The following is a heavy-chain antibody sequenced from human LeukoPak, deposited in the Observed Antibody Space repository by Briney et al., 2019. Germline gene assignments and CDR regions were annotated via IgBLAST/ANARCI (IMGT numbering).Heavy chain of an antibody. Sequence: ASVKVSCKVSGYTLTEISLHWVRQAPGKGLEWMGGFDREDGETMYAQKFQGRVTMTEDTSTDTAFMELSSLRSEDTAVYYCATVGYSYGAFDYWGQGTPVIVSS. D-gene: IGHD5-18*01. CDR2: FDREDGET. J-gene: IGHJ4*02. V-gene: IGHV1-24*01. CDR1: GYTLTEIS. CDR3: ATVGYSYGAFDY.